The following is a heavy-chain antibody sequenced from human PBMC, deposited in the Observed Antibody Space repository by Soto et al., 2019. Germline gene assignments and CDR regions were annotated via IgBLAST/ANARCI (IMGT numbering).Heavy chain of an antibody. CDR3: ARDRASGSSSRAFDL. CDR2: ISGGSNTI. J-gene: IGHJ3*01. Sequence: EVQLVESGRVLVQPGWSLRLSCAASGFTFSSYSMNWVRQAPGKGLEWVSYISGGSNTIYYADSLKGRFTISRDNAKNSLFLQMNSLRAEDTALYYCARDRASGSSSRAFDLWGQGTMVTVSS. D-gene: IGHD3-10*01. CDR1: GFTFSSYS. V-gene: IGHV3-48*01.